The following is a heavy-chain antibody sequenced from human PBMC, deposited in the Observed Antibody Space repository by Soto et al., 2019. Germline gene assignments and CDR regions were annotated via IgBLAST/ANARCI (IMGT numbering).Heavy chain of an antibody. D-gene: IGHD1-26*01. CDR1: GGSFSGYY. V-gene: IGHV4-34*01. CDR3: ASLVGHQKRRRDV. Sequence: KTSETLSLTCAVYGGSFSGYYWSWIRQPPGKGLEWIGEINHSGSTNYNPSLKSRVTISVDTSKNQFSLKLSSVTAADTAVYYCASLVGHQKRRRDVWGQGTTVTVSS. J-gene: IGHJ6*02. CDR2: INHSGST.